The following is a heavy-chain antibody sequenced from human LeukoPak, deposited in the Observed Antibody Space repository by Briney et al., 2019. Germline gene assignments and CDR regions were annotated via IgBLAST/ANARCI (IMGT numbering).Heavy chain of an antibody. CDR3: ARDGIMITFGGVINGYFDY. CDR2: IYTSGST. D-gene: IGHD3-16*02. V-gene: IGHV4-61*02. CDR1: GGSISSGSYY. Sequence: SQTLSLTCTVSGGSISSGSYYWSWIRQPAGKGLEWIGRIYTSGSTNYNPSLKSRVTISVDTSKNQFSLKLSSVTAADTAVYYCARDGIMITFGGVINGYFDYWGQGTLVTVSS. J-gene: IGHJ4*02.